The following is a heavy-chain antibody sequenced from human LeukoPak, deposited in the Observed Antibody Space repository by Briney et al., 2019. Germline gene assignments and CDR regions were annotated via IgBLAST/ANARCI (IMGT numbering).Heavy chain of an antibody. CDR2: ISGNGGST. J-gene: IGHJ4*02. Sequence: GGSLRLSCAASGFTFSSYAMSWVRQAPGKGLEWVSAISGNGGSTYYADSVKGRFTISRDNSKNTLYLQMNSLRAEDTAVYYCAKRRDSSSWYYFDYWGQGTLVTVSS. CDR1: GFTFSSYA. D-gene: IGHD6-13*01. CDR3: AKRRDSSSWYYFDY. V-gene: IGHV3-23*01.